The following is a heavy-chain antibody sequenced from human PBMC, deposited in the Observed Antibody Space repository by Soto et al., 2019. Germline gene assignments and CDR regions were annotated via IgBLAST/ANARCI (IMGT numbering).Heavy chain of an antibody. Sequence: EVQLLESGGGLVQPGGSLRLSCAASGFIFNNYAMTWVRQAPGKGLEWVSGISGGGGRTYYADSVKGRFTVSRDISKNTLYLQMDSLRAEDTALYYCAKYAGIVVVVATVSAPLDYWGQGTLVTVSS. D-gene: IGHD2-15*01. V-gene: IGHV3-23*01. CDR3: AKYAGIVVVVATVSAPLDY. CDR1: GFIFNNYA. J-gene: IGHJ4*02. CDR2: ISGGGGRT.